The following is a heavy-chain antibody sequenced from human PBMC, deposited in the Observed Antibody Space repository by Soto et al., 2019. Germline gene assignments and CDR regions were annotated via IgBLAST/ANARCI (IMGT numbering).Heavy chain of an antibody. D-gene: IGHD2-21*02. V-gene: IGHV3-23*05. CDR3: TKRPMCAGDCWFFDD. CDR1: GFNFRTYA. J-gene: IGHJ4*02. CDR2: IDDANSA. Sequence: EVRLLESGGGSEQPGGSLRLSCAASGFNFRTYAMYWVRQAPGKGLEWVSAIDDANSAYYADSVKGRFIISRDNSRNTLSLQMDGLRVEDTAIYFCTKRPMCAGDCWFFDDWGQGILVTVSS.